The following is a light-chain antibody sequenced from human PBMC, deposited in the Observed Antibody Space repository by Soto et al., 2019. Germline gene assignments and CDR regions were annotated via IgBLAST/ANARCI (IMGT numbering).Light chain of an antibody. CDR2: EVS. J-gene: IGLJ2*01. CDR3: SSYAGSNNVV. Sequence: QSALTQPPSASGSPGQSVTISCTGTSSDVGGYNYVSWYQQHPGKAPKLILYEVSNRPSGVPDRFSGSKSGNTASLTVSGLQAEDEADYYCSSYAGSNNVVFGGGTKLTVL. V-gene: IGLV2-8*01. CDR1: SSDVGGYNY.